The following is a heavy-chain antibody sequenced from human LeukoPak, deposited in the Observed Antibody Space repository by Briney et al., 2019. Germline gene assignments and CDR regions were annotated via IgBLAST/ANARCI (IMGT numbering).Heavy chain of an antibody. V-gene: IGHV1-69*06. D-gene: IGHD3-16*02. Sequence: EASVKVSCKASGGTFSSYAISWVRQAPGQGLEWMGGIIPIFGTANYAQKFQGRVTITADKSTSTAYMELSSLRSEDTAVYYCARGSPDYYDYVWGSYRYYFDYWGQGTLVTVSS. CDR3: ARGSPDYYDYVWGSYRYYFDY. J-gene: IGHJ4*02. CDR1: GGTFSSYA. CDR2: IIPIFGTA.